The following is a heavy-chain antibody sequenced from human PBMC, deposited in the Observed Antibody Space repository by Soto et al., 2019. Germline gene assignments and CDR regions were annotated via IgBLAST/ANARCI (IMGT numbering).Heavy chain of an antibody. CDR3: ARGLVVVAATPSYNWFDP. CDR2: INHSGST. D-gene: IGHD2-15*01. V-gene: IGHV4-34*01. J-gene: IGHJ5*02. Sequence: SETLSLTCAVYGGSFSGYYWSWVRQPPGKGLEWIGEINHSGSTNYNPSLKSRVTISVDTSKNQFSLKLSSVTAADTAVYYCARGLVVVAATPSYNWFDPWGQGTLVTVSS. CDR1: GGSFSGYY.